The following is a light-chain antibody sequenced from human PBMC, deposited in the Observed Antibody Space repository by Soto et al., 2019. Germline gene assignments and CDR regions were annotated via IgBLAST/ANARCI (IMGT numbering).Light chain of an antibody. Sequence: DIQMTQSPSSLSASLGDRVAITCRASQSISSYLNWYQQKPGKAPKLLIYAASSLQSGVPSRFSGSGSGTDFTLTISSLQPEDFATYYCQQANSFPLTFGQGTRLEIK. CDR1: QSISSY. CDR3: QQANSFPLT. J-gene: IGKJ5*01. CDR2: AAS. V-gene: IGKV1-39*01.